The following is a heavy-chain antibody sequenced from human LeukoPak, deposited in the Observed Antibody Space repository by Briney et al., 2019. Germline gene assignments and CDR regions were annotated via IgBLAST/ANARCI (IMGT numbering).Heavy chain of an antibody. J-gene: IGHJ6*03. CDR3: AADTRLGIPDYYYMDV. V-gene: IGHV1-8*01. CDR2: MNPNSGNT. Sequence: ASVKVSCKASGYTFTSYDINWVRQATGQGLEWMGWMNPNSGNTGYAQKFQGRVTMTRNTSISTAYMELSSLRSEDTAVYYCAADTRLGIPDYYYMDVWGKGTTVTVSS. D-gene: IGHD2-21*01. CDR1: GYTFTSYD.